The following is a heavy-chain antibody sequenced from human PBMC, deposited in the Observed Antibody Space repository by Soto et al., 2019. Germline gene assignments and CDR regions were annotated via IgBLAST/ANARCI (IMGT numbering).Heavy chain of an antibody. CDR1: GGTFSSYG. CDR2: INPIFGTT. CDR3: ARGRIAAAGRGSFDY. Sequence: QVQLVQSEAEVKMPGSSVNVSCKASGGTFSSYGINWVRQAPGQGLEWMGGINPIFGTTNYAQKFQGRVTITADKSTNTAYMELSRLKSEDMAVFYCARGRIAAAGRGSFDYWGQGTLVTVSS. V-gene: IGHV1-69*06. J-gene: IGHJ4*02. D-gene: IGHD6-13*01.